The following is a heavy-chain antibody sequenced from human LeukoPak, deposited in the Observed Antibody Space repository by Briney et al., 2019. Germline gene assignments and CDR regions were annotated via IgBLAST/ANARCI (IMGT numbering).Heavy chain of an antibody. CDR1: GGSFSGYY. J-gene: IGHJ3*02. V-gene: IGHV4-59*10. CDR3: ARVQNTAMALDAFDI. Sequence: MPSETLSLTCAVYGGSFSGYYWSWIRQPPGKGLEWIGRIYTSGSTNYNPSLKSRVTMSVDTSKNQFSLKLSSVTAADTAVYYCARVQNTAMALDAFDIWGQGTMVTVSS. D-gene: IGHD5-18*01. CDR2: IYTSGST.